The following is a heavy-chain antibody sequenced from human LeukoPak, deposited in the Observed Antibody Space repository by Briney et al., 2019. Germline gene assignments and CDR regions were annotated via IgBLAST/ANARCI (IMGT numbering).Heavy chain of an antibody. Sequence: GESLKISCKGSGYSFTSYWIGCVRQMPGKGLEWMGIIYPGDSDTRYSPSFQGQVTISADKSISTAYLQWSSLKASDTAMYYCARLRSEYSSGRGGVYYYYYYMDVWGKGTTVTVSS. D-gene: IGHD3-22*01. CDR1: GYSFTSYW. CDR3: ARLRSEYSSGRGGVYYYYYYMDV. CDR2: IYPGDSDT. J-gene: IGHJ6*03. V-gene: IGHV5-51*01.